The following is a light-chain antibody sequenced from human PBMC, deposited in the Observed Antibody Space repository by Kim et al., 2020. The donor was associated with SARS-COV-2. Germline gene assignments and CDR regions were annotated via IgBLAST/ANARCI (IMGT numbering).Light chain of an antibody. V-gene: IGKV3-11*01. Sequence: EIVLTQSPATLSLSPGERATLSCRASQSVTSYLAWYQEKPGQAPRLLIYDTSNRATGIPARFSGSGSGTDFTLTITSLEPEDFAVYYCLQRSSWPLTFGGGTKVDIK. CDR3: LQRSSWPLT. CDR2: DTS. CDR1: QSVTSY. J-gene: IGKJ4*01.